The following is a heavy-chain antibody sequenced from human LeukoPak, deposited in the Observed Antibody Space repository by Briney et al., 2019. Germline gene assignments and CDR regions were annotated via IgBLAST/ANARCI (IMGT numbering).Heavy chain of an antibody. Sequence: SETLSLTCAVYGGSFSGYYWSWIRQPPGKRLEWIGEINHSGSTNYNPSLKSRVTISVDTSKNQFSLKLSSVTAADTAVYYCASDSSGWYGGVDYWGQGTLVTVSS. J-gene: IGHJ4*02. CDR3: ASDSSGWYGGVDY. CDR1: GGSFSGYY. D-gene: IGHD6-19*01. V-gene: IGHV4-34*01. CDR2: INHSGST.